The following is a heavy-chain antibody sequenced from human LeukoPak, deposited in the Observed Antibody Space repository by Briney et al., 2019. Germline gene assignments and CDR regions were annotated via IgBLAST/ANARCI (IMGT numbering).Heavy chain of an antibody. D-gene: IGHD4-17*01. CDR3: ARDPDGDYDFDY. V-gene: IGHV3-48*01. CDR2: INSNGAVI. Sequence: GGSLRLSCAASGFIFSDYGMNWVRRAPGKGLEWLSHINSNGAVISYADSVKGRFTISRDTAKSSLYLQMNSLQIEDTAIYFCARDPDGDYDFDYWGQGTLVTVSS. J-gene: IGHJ4*02. CDR1: GFIFSDYG.